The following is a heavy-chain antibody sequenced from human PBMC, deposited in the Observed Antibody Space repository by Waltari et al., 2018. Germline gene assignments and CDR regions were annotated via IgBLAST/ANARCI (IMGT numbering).Heavy chain of an antibody. CDR2: IYYSGST. V-gene: IGHV4-39*01. Sequence: QLQLQESGPGLVRPSETLSLTCSVAGGSISSGSFYWGWIRQSPGKGLEWIGSIYYSGSTDHNSNLKSRVTISGDTSKNQFSLKLSSVTAADTAVYYCARHWKKSGYRFDPWGQGTLVTVSS. J-gene: IGHJ5*02. D-gene: IGHD5-12*01. CDR1: GGSISSGSFY. CDR3: ARHWKKSGYRFDP.